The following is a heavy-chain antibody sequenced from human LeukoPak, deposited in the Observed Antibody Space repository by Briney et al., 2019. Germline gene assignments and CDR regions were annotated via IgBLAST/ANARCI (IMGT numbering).Heavy chain of an antibody. V-gene: IGHV1-69*04. CDR2: IIPILGIA. Sequence: SVKVSCKASGGTFSSYAISWVRQAPGQGLEWMGRIIPILGIANYAQKFQGRVTITADKSTSTAHMELSSLRSEDTAVYYCARLPITDSGYDWVDYWGQGTLVTVSS. CDR1: GGTFSSYA. D-gene: IGHD5-12*01. CDR3: ARLPITDSGYDWVDY. J-gene: IGHJ4*02.